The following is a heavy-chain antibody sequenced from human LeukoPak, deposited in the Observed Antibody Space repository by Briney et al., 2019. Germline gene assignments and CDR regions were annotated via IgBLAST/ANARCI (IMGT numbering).Heavy chain of an antibody. D-gene: IGHD3-10*01. CDR2: IYHSGST. J-gene: IGHJ5*02. V-gene: IGHV4-38-2*02. Sequence: SETLSLTCTVSGYSISSGYYWGWIRQPPGKRLERIGSIYHSGSTYYNPSLKSRVTISVDTSKNQFSLKLSSVTAADTAVYYCARAPLTRSGFDPWGQGTLVTVSS. CDR3: ARAPLTRSGFDP. CDR1: GYSISSGYY.